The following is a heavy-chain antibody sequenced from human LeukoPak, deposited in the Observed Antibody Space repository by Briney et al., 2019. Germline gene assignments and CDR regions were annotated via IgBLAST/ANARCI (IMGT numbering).Heavy chain of an antibody. CDR2: ISDRGDIT. CDR3: AKDARRTSGWYFFDY. Sequence: PGGSLRLSCAASGFAFSNQAMGWVRQASGKGREWVSVISDRGDITYYADYVKGRFTNSRDNSKNTLFLQMNSLRAEDTAVYYCAKDARRTSGWYFFDYWGQGTLVTVSS. V-gene: IGHV3-23*01. J-gene: IGHJ4*02. D-gene: IGHD6-19*01. CDR1: GFAFSNQA.